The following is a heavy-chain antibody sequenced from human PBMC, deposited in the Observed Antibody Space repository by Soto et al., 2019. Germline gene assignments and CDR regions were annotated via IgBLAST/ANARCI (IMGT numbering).Heavy chain of an antibody. V-gene: IGHV4-30-4*01. Sequence: SETLSLTCTVSGGSISSGDYYWSWIRQPPGKGLEWIGYIYYSGSTYYNPSLKSRVTISVDTSKNQFSLKLSSVTAADTAVYYCARESGYSYGLFDYWGQGTLVTVSS. CDR2: IYYSGST. D-gene: IGHD5-18*01. CDR3: ARESGYSYGLFDY. J-gene: IGHJ4*02. CDR1: GGSISSGDYY.